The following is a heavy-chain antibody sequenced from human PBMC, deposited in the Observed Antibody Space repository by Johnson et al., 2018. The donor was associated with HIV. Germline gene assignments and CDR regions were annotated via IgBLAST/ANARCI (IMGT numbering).Heavy chain of an antibody. CDR3: AREYSSLGQGAFDI. Sequence: QVQLVESGGGVVQPGRSLRLSCAASGFTFSNYAMHWVRQAPGKGLEWVAVISYDGSNKYYADSVKGRFTISRDNSKNTLYLQMNSLRAEDTAVYYCAREYSSLGQGAFDIWGQGTMVTVSS. CDR1: GFTFSNYA. V-gene: IGHV3-30*04. D-gene: IGHD6-6*01. CDR2: ISYDGSNK. J-gene: IGHJ3*02.